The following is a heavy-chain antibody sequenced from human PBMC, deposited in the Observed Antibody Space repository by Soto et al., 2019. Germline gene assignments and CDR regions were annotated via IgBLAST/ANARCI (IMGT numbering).Heavy chain of an antibody. CDR2: ISNSGGSV. J-gene: IGHJ3*02. V-gene: IGHV3-23*01. D-gene: IGHD4-17*01. CDR1: GFTFSSFA. CDR3: AKVKWTYGSVSDI. Sequence: EVQLLESGGGLVQPGGSLRLSCAASGFTFSSFAMSWVRQAPGKGLEWVSGISNSGGSVNYADSVKCRFTISRDNSKNTLSHETNSLRAEDTALYYCAKVKWTYGSVSDIWGQGTMVTVSS.